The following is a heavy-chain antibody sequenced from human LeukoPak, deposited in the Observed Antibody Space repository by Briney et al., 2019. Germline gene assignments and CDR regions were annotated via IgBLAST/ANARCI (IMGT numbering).Heavy chain of an antibody. Sequence: ASVKASCKASGNSFTNNNMHWVRLAPGHGLEWMGIISPSNGATNYAQKFQGRVTMTRDTSTSAIYMELSSLKSEDTAVYYCTRELAAPYRFDDWGPGTLVTVSS. V-gene: IGHV1-46*01. D-gene: IGHD2-15*01. CDR1: GNSFTNNN. CDR3: TRELAAPYRFDD. CDR2: ISPSNGAT. J-gene: IGHJ4*02.